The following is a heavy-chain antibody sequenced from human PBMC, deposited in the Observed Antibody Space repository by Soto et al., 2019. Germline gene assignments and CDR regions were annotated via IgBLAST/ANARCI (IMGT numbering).Heavy chain of an antibody. CDR1: GGSIISSGFY. CDR3: ARCDTPRNYYDMDV. CDR2: SYYSGNA. V-gene: IGHV4-31*03. D-gene: IGHD2-15*01. J-gene: IGHJ6*02. Sequence: QVQLQESGPGLVKPSQSLSLTCTVSGGSIISSGFYWSWIRHRPGKGLDWIGYSYYSGNAYYNPSLDSRVIISVDTSKNQFSLNLTSVTAADTAVYFCARCDTPRNYYDMDVWGQGTTVTVSS.